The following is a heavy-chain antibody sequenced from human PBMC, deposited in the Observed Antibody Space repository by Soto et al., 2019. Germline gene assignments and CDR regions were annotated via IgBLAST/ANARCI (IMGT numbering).Heavy chain of an antibody. V-gene: IGHV3-23*01. CDR2: ISVSGGST. CDR1: GFTFSSYA. Sequence: GGSLRLSCAASGFTFSSYAMSWVRRAPGKGLEWVSAISVSGGSTYYADSVKGRFTTSRDNSKNTLYLQMNSLRAEDTAVYYCAKDGVSGSYYFYFDSWGQGALVTVSS. CDR3: AKDGVSGSYYFYFDS. D-gene: IGHD1-26*01. J-gene: IGHJ4*02.